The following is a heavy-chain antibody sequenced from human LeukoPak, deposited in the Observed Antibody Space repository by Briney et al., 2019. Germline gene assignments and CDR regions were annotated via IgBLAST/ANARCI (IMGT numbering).Heavy chain of an antibody. J-gene: IGHJ4*02. CDR2: ISGSFGST. CDR3: AKRSEYGGDWNYFDY. V-gene: IGHV3-23*01. Sequence: PGGSLRLSCAASGFTFSSYAMSWVRQAPGRGLEWVSAISGSFGSTYYADSVEGRFTISRDNSKNTLFLQMNSVRDEDTATYYCAKRSEYGGDWNYFDYWGQGTPVTVSS. CDR1: GFTFSSYA. D-gene: IGHD4-23*01.